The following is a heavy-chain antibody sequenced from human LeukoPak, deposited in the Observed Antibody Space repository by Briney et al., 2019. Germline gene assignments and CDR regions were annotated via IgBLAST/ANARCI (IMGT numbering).Heavy chain of an antibody. D-gene: IGHD1-26*01. CDR3: ARGASVPRGAHVDY. CDR2: IYYSGST. Sequence: PSETLSLTCTVSGGSVSSGSYYWSWIRQPPGKGLEWIRYIYYSGSTNYNPSLKSRVTISVDTSKNQFSLKLSSVTAADTAVYYCARGASVPRGAHVDYWGQGTLVTVSS. CDR1: GGSVSSGSYY. V-gene: IGHV4-61*01. J-gene: IGHJ4*02.